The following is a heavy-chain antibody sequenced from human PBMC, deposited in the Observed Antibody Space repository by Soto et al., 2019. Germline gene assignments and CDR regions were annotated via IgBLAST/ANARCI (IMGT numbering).Heavy chain of an antibody. Sequence: PGGSLRLSCVASGLIFSSYAMHWVRQAPGKGLEWVAVILYDGSNKYYADSVKGRFTISRDNSKNTLYLQMNSLTAEDTAVYYCARGVVPAAPDVFDIWGRGTMVTVSS. CDR3: ARGVVPAAPDVFDI. V-gene: IGHV3-30-3*01. D-gene: IGHD2-2*01. CDR1: GLIFSSYA. CDR2: ILYDGSNK. J-gene: IGHJ3*02.